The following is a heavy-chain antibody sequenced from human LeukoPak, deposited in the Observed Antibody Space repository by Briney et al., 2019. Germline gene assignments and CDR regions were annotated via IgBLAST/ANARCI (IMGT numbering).Heavy chain of an antibody. CDR1: GGSISSGGYY. CDR2: INHSGST. Sequence: SETLSLTCTVSGGSISSGGYYWSWIRQHPGKGLEWIGEINHSGSTNYNPSLKSRVTISVDTSKSQFSLKLSSVTAADTAVYYCARGPYDYVWGSYRLSYFDYWGQGTLVTVSS. V-gene: IGHV4-31*03. J-gene: IGHJ4*02. CDR3: ARGPYDYVWGSYRLSYFDY. D-gene: IGHD3-16*02.